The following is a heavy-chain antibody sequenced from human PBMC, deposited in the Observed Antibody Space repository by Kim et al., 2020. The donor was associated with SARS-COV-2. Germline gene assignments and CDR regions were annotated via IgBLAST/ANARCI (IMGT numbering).Heavy chain of an antibody. CDR2: IKQDGSEK. J-gene: IGHJ3*02. D-gene: IGHD3-10*01. Sequence: GGSLRLSCAASGFTFSSYWMSWVRQAPGKGLEWVANIKQDGSEKYYVDSVKGRFTISRDNAKNSLYLQMNSLRAEDTAVYYCARDRMVRGVPPNDAFDIWGQGTMVTVSS. CDR1: GFTFSSYW. CDR3: ARDRMVRGVPPNDAFDI. V-gene: IGHV3-7*01.